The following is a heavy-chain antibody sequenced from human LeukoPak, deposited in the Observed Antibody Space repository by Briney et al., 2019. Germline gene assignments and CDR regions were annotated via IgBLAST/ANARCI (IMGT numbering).Heavy chain of an antibody. V-gene: IGHV3-21*01. CDR2: ISSSSSYI. CDR3: ARTPYYDFWSGYYSPFDY. J-gene: IGHJ4*02. D-gene: IGHD3-3*01. CDR1: GFTFSSYS. Sequence: GGSLRLSCAASGFTFSSYSMNWVRQAPGKGLEWVSSISSSSSYIYYADSVKGRFTISRDNAKNSLYLQMNSLRAEDTAVYYCARTPYYDFWSGYYSPFDYWGQGTLVTVSS.